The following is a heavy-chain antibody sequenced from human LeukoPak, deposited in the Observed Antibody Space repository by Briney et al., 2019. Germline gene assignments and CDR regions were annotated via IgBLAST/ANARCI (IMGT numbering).Heavy chain of an antibody. V-gene: IGHV1-58*02. CDR1: GFIFTSSA. CDR2: IVVGSGNT. J-gene: IGHJ4*02. D-gene: IGHD1-26*01. CDR3: AAAPWWELLFFDY. Sequence: SVKVSCKASGFIFTSSAMQWVRQARGQRLEWIGWIVVGSGNTNCAQKFQERVTITRDMSTSTAYMELSSLRSEDTAVYYCAAAPWWELLFFDYWGQGTLVTVSS.